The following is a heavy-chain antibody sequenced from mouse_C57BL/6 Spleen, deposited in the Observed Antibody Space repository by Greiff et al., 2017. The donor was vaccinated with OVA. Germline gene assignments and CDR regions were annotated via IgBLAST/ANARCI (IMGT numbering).Heavy chain of an antibody. J-gene: IGHJ4*01. D-gene: IGHD2-1*01. V-gene: IGHV1-55*01. CDR2: IYPGSGST. Sequence: QVQLQQPGAELVKPGASVKMSCKASGSTFTSYWITWVKQRPGQGLEWIGDIYPGSGSTNYNEKFKSKATLTVDTSSSTAYMQLSSLTSEDSAVYYCASIYYGNPYAMDYWGQGTSVTVSS. CDR1: GSTFTSYW. CDR3: ASIYYGNPYAMDY.